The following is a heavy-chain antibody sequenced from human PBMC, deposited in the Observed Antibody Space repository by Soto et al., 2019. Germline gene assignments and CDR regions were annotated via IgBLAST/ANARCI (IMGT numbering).Heavy chain of an antibody. V-gene: IGHV4-31*03. CDR2: IYYSGST. CDR3: ARAPWWFDP. Sequence: SETLSLTCTVSGGSIISGGYYFIWIRQHPWNGLELIGYIYYSGSTYYNPSLKSRVTISVDTSKNQFSLKLSSVTAADTAVYYCARAPWWFDPWGQGTLVTVSS. CDR1: GGSIISGGYY. J-gene: IGHJ5*02.